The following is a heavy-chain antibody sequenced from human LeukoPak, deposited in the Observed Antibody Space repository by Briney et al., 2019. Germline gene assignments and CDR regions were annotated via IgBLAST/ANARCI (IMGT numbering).Heavy chain of an antibody. CDR3: AREGQGVLWFGDRHVAFDI. D-gene: IGHD3-10*01. CDR1: GFTFSSYA. CDR2: IYRDDTT. J-gene: IGHJ3*02. V-gene: IGHV3-23*03. Sequence: PGGSLRLSCAASGFTFSSYAMSWVRQTPGKGLEWVSIIYRDDTTYYADSVKGRFTISRDNAKNSLYLQMNSLRAEDTAVYYCAREGQGVLWFGDRHVAFDIWGQGTMVTVSS.